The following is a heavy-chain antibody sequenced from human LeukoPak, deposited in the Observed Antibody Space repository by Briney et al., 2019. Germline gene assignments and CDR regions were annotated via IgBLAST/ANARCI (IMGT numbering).Heavy chain of an antibody. CDR2: INPSGGST. D-gene: IGHD1-26*01. CDR1: GYTFTSYY. CDR3: ARCGPSGSYYCAFDY. V-gene: IGHV1-46*01. Sequence: ASGKVSCKASGYTFTSYYMHWVRQAPGQGLEWMGVINPSGGSTSYAQKFQGRVTMTRDTSTSTVYMELSSLRSEDTAVYYCARCGPSGSYYCAFDYWGQGTLVTVSS. J-gene: IGHJ4*02.